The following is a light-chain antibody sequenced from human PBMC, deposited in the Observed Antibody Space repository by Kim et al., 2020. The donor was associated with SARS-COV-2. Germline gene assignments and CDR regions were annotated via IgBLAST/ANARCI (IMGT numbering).Light chain of an antibody. CDR1: QSISSW. J-gene: IGKJ2*01. V-gene: IGKV1-5*03. CDR2: KAS. CDR3: QQYNSYLYT. Sequence: SACVGDRVTITCRASQSISSWLAWYQQKPGKATKLLIYKASSLESGVPSRFSGSGSGTEFTLTISSLQPDDFATYYCQQYNSYLYTFGQGTKLEI.